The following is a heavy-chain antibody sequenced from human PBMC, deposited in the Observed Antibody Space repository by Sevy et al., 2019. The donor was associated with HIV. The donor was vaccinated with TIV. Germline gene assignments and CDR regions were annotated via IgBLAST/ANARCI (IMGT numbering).Heavy chain of an antibody. CDR3: ARESRAAGKDY. CDR2: ISADNGNK. J-gene: IGHJ4*02. CDR1: GYTFSHYA. D-gene: IGHD6-13*01. V-gene: IGHV1-18*01. Sequence: ASVNVSCKASGYTFSHYAVSWVRQAPGQGLEWLGWISADNGNKTYAQKFQGRVTMTTDTSTSTAYMELRSLRSDDTAVYYCARESRAAGKDYWGQGTLVTVSS.